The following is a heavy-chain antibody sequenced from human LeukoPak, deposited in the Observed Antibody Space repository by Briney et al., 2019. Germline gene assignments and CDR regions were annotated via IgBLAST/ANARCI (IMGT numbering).Heavy chain of an antibody. CDR1: GYTFTGYY. CDR2: INPNNGGT. V-gene: IGHV1-2*02. CDR3: ARESYGGNQPPYFDY. D-gene: IGHD4-23*01. Sequence: ASVKVSCKTSGYTFTGYYIHWVRQAPGQGLEWMGWINPNNGGTKYGKNFQGRVTMTRDMSTSTVYMELSSLRSEDTAVYYCARESYGGNQPPYFDYWGQGTLVTVSS. J-gene: IGHJ4*02.